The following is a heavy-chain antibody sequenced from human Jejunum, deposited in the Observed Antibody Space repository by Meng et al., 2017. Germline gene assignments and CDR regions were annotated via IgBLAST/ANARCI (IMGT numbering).Heavy chain of an antibody. Sequence: GESLKISCAASGLTFSSHSMSWVRQAPGKGLEWVSSISAGDGTAYYADSVKGRFTISRDNSKNTLYLQMNSLRAEDTAVYYCAKLIPNWGQGTVVTVSS. CDR1: GLTFSSHS. V-gene: IGHV3-23*01. D-gene: IGHD2-2*01. J-gene: IGHJ4*03. CDR2: ISAGDGTA. CDR3: AKLIPN.